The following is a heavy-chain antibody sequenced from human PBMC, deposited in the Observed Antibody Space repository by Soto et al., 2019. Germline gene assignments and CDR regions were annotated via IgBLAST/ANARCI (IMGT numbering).Heavy chain of an antibody. J-gene: IGHJ4*02. V-gene: IGHV3-30-3*01. CDR1: GFTFSSYA. CDR2: ISYDGSNK. Sequence: QVQLVESGGGVVQPGRSLRLSCAASGFTFSSYAMHWVRQAPGKGLEWVAVISYDGSNKYYADSVKGRFTISRDNSKNTLYLQMNSLRAEDTAVYYCARGSTPYSSGWYYFDCWGQGTLVTVSS. CDR3: ARGSTPYSSGWYYFDC. D-gene: IGHD6-19*01.